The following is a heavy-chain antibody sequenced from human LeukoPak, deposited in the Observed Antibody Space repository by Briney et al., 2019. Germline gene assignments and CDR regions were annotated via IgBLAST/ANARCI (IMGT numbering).Heavy chain of an antibody. Sequence: GASVKVSCKASGYTFTSYDINWVRQATGQGLEWMGWMNPNSGNTGYAQKFQGRVTITRNTSISTAYMELSRLGSDDTAVYYCARARGGRSGYYFDYWGQGTLVTVSS. J-gene: IGHJ4*02. D-gene: IGHD3-22*01. CDR2: MNPNSGNT. CDR1: GYTFTSYD. CDR3: ARARGGRSGYYFDY. V-gene: IGHV1-8*03.